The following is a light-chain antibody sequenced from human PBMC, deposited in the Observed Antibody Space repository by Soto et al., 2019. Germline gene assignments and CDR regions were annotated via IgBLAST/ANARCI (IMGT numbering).Light chain of an antibody. J-gene: IGKJ1*01. CDR3: QQYKSHSG. CDR2: KAS. Sequence: DIQMTQSPSTLSASVGDRVTITCRASQSISSWLAWYQQKPGKAPKLLIYKASSLESGVPSRFSGSGSGTEFTLTISSLQPDDFATYYCQQYKSHSGFGQGTKVDIK. CDR1: QSISSW. V-gene: IGKV1-5*03.